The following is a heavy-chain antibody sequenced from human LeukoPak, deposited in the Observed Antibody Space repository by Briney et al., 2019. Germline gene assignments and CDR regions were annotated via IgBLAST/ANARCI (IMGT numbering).Heavy chain of an antibody. CDR2: INSGGSST. D-gene: IGHD3-16*01. Sequence: GGSLRLSCAASGFTFSSYWMHWVRQAPGKGLVWVSRINSGGSSTSYADSVRGRFTISRDNAKNTLYLQMNSLRAEDTAVYYCARERGGIAVDYWGQGTLVTVSS. J-gene: IGHJ4*02. CDR1: GFTFSSYW. V-gene: IGHV3-74*01. CDR3: ARERGGIAVDY.